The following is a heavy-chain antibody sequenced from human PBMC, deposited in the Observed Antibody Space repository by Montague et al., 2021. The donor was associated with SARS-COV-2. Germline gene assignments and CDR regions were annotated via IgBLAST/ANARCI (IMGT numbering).Heavy chain of an antibody. J-gene: IGHJ4*02. V-gene: IGHV2-70*01. CDR3: ARSYGTTVVTRAFDY. CDR2: IDWDDDK. D-gene: IGHD4-23*01. CDR1: GFSLSTSGMC. Sequence: PALAKPTKTLTLTCTFSGFSLSTSGMCVSWIRQPPGKALEWLTFIDWDDDKYYSTSQKTRLTISKDTSKNQVVLTMTNMDPVDTATYYCARSYGTTVVTRAFDYWGQGTLVTVSS.